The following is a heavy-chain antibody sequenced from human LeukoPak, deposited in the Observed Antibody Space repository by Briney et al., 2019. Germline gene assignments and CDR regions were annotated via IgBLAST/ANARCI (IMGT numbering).Heavy chain of an antibody. CDR1: GGSISSYY. V-gene: IGHV4-59*08. J-gene: IGHJ5*02. Sequence: SETLSLTCTVSGGSISSYYWSWIRQPPGKGLEWIGVIHYSGSTKYNPSLKSRVTMSVDTSKNQFSLRLRSVTAADTAVYYCARHTSSAWYAWFDPWGQGTLVTVSS. CDR3: ARHTSSAWYAWFDP. CDR2: IHYSGST. D-gene: IGHD6-19*01.